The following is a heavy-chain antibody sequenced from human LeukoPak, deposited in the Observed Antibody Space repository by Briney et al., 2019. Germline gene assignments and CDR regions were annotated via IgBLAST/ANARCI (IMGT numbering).Heavy chain of an antibody. J-gene: IGHJ4*02. Sequence: GESLRISCKGSGYRFTSYWIGWVRQMPGKGLEWMGIIYPGNSKTIYSPSFQGQVTISADSSTSTAYLQWSSLRASDTAMYYCARASRDGYNQNFDHWGQGTLVTVSS. CDR3: ARASRDGYNQNFDH. D-gene: IGHD5-24*01. CDR2: IYPGNSKT. V-gene: IGHV5-51*01. CDR1: GYRFTSYW.